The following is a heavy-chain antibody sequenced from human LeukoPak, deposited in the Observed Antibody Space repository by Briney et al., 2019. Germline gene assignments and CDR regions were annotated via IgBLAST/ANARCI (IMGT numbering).Heavy chain of an antibody. CDR2: IKQDGSEK. CDR1: GFTFSSYW. J-gene: IGHJ6*03. CDR3: ARGGSSWYYYYMDV. Sequence: PGGSLRLSCAASGFTFSSYWMSWVRQAPGKGLEWVANIKQDGSEKYYVDSVKGRFTISRDNAKNSLYLQMNSLRAEDTALYHCARGGSSWYYYYMDVWGKGTTVTVSS. V-gene: IGHV3-7*03. D-gene: IGHD6-13*01.